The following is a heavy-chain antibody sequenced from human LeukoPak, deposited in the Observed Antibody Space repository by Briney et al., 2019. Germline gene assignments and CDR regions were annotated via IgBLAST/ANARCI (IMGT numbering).Heavy chain of an antibody. CDR3: APDSSGYPGDY. J-gene: IGHJ4*01. D-gene: IGHD3-22*01. CDR1: GFAFSTYG. V-gene: IGHV3-30*03. CDR2: ISYHGNDK. Sequence: PGRSLRLSCAASGFAFSTYGMHWVRQAPGKGLEWVAVISYHGNDKYYADYVKGRFTISRDNSKNTLYLQMNSLRAEDTSVYYRAPDSSGYPGDYWGQGTLVTVSS.